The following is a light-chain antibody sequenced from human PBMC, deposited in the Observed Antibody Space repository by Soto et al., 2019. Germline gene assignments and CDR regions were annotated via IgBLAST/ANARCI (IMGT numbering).Light chain of an antibody. CDR3: QKYNSAPSLT. Sequence: DIQMTQSPSSLSASVGVRVTITCRASQGISNFLAWYQQRPGKVPKVLIYAASTLQSGVPSRFSGSGSGTDFTLTISRLQPEDVATYYCQKYNSAPSLTFGGGTKVEIK. J-gene: IGKJ4*01. CDR2: AAS. CDR1: QGISNF. V-gene: IGKV1-27*01.